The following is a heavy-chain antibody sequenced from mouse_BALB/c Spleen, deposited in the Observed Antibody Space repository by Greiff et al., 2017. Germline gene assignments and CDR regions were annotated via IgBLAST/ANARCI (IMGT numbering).Heavy chain of an antibody. Sequence: VQVVESGPDLVAPSQSLSITCTVSGFSLTSYGVHWVRQPPGKGLEWLVVIWSDGSTTYNSALKSRLSISKDNSKSQVFLKMNSLQTDDTAMYYCARHPGSSYWYFDVWGAGTTVTVSS. CDR2: IWSDGST. CDR1: GFSLTSYG. J-gene: IGHJ1*01. CDR3: ARHPGSSYWYFDV. D-gene: IGHD1-1*01. V-gene: IGHV2-6-2*01.